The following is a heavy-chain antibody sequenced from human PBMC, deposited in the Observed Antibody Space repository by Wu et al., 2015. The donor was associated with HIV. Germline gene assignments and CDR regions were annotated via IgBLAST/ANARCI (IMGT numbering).Heavy chain of an antibody. V-gene: IGHV1-69-2*01. D-gene: IGHD2-21*01. J-gene: IGHJ4*02. CDR3: ATDRFYAADCGDCFPPFGY. CDR1: GFTFIDYY. Sequence: VQLVQSGADVKPPGTTVKVSCRVSGFTFIDYYLSWVQQAPGKGLKWMGFVDPENGQTMYAAEFQGRVTITADTSTDTVYMDLRRLTPADTAVYYCATDRFYAADCGDCFPPFGYWGQGSLVTVSS. CDR2: VDPENGQT.